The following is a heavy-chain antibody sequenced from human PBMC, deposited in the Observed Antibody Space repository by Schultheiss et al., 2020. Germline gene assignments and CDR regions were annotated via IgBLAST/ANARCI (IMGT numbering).Heavy chain of an antibody. J-gene: IGHJ4*02. D-gene: IGHD2-15*01. CDR3: ARGGVVGDCSGGSCYLEY. Sequence: LRLSCTVSGGAISSSSYYWGWIRQPPGKGLEWIGTIYYSGSTYYNPSLKSRVTISVDTSKNQFSLKLSSVTAADTAVYYCARGGVVGDCSGGSCYLEYWGQGTLVTVSS. CDR2: IYYSGST. V-gene: IGHV4-39*01. CDR1: GGAISSSSYY.